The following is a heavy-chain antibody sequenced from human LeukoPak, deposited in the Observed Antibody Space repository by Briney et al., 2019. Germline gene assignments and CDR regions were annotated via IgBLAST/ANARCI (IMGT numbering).Heavy chain of an antibody. CDR1: GFTFSGYY. V-gene: IGHV1-2*02. Sequence: ASVKVSCKASGFTFSGYYLQWVRQAPGQGLDWMGWIKPDSGGTNYAQKFQGRVTMTRDTSISTAYMELSRLRSDDTAVYYCARSEQFPYYMDVWGKGTTVTVSS. CDR2: IKPDSGGT. J-gene: IGHJ6*03. CDR3: ARSEQFPYYMDV. D-gene: IGHD6-19*01.